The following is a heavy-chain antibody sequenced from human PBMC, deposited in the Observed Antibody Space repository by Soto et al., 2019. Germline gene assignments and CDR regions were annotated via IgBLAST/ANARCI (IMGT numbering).Heavy chain of an antibody. J-gene: IGHJ4*02. CDR1: GYTFTGYY. CDR2: INPNSGGT. D-gene: IGHD5-18*01. V-gene: IGHV1-2*02. Sequence: GXSLKVSCKASGYTFTGYYMHWVRQAPGQGLEWMGWINPNSGGTNYAQKFQGRVTMTRDTSISTAYMELSRLRSDDTAVYYCARDSRIQISSSQNYYFDYWGQGTLVTVSS. CDR3: ARDSRIQISSSQNYYFDY.